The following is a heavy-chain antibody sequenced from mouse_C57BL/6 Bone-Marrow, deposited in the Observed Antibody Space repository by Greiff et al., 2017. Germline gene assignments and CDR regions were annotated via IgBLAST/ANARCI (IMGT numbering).Heavy chain of an antibody. D-gene: IGHD1-1*01. J-gene: IGHJ2*01. CDR3: ARYCYDYFDY. Sequence: EVQLVESGGDLVKPGGSLKLSCAASGFTFSSYGMSWVRQTPDKRLEWVATISSGGSYTYYPDSVKGRFTISRDNAKNTLYLQMSSLKSEDTAMYYCARYCYDYFDYWGQGTTLTVSS. V-gene: IGHV5-6*01. CDR2: ISSGGSYT. CDR1: GFTFSSYG.